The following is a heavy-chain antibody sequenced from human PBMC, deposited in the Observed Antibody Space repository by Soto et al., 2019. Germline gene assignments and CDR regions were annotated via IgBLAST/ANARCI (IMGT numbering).Heavy chain of an antibody. D-gene: IGHD3-22*01. CDR3: STGAYDTNCYYRFEP. J-gene: IGHJ4*01. Sequence: PSETLSLPCSLDGGSFSGHSWTGIRQSPGKGLEWIGDINHSGRVNYSPSLKSRVTISLDTSKNQFCLTLSAVTAADTAMYYCSTGAYDTNCYYRFEPGGQRTLVA. CDR2: INHSGRV. CDR1: GGSFSGHS. V-gene: IGHV4-34*01.